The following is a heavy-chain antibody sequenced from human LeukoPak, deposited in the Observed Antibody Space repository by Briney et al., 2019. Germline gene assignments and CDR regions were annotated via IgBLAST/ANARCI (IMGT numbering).Heavy chain of an antibody. CDR1: GFTFSSYG. Sequence: GGSLRLSCAASGFTFSSYGMHWVRQAPGKGLVWVSRINSDGSSTSYADSVRGRFTISRDYAKNTLYLQMNSLRAEDTAVYYCARGGVYSTSAVDYWGQGTLVTVSS. V-gene: IGHV3-74*01. CDR2: INSDGSST. J-gene: IGHJ4*02. D-gene: IGHD6-6*01. CDR3: ARGGVYSTSAVDY.